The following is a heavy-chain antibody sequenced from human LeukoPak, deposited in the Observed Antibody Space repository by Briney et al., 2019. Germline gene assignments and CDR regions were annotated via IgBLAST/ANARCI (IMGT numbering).Heavy chain of an antibody. CDR1: AFIFSGHW. CDR3: ARNGLRDGYNSFDY. Sequence: GGSLRLSCEGSAFIFSGHWMNWVRQAPGKGLEWVSSISSSSSYMYYADSVKGRFTISRDNAKNSLYLQMNSLRAEDTAVYYCARNGLRDGYNSFDYWGQGTLVTVSS. D-gene: IGHD5-24*01. J-gene: IGHJ4*02. CDR2: ISSSSSYM. V-gene: IGHV3-21*01.